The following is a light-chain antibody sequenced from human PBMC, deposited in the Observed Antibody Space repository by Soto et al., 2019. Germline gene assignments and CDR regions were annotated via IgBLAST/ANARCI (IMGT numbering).Light chain of an antibody. J-gene: IGKJ5*01. CDR1: QSISSY. CDR2: AAS. CDR3: QQSYSTALIT. V-gene: IGKV1-39*01. Sequence: DIQMTQSPSSLSASVGDRVTITCRASQSISSYLNWYQQKPGKAPKLLIYAASSLQSGVPSRFSGSGSGTDFTLTISSLQPEDFATYYCQQSYSTALITFGQGTRLDIK.